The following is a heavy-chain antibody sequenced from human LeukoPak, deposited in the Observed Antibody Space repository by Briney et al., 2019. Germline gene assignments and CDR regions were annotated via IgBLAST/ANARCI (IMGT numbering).Heavy chain of an antibody. CDR1: GFPFSHYG. CDR2: LSGSGAST. V-gene: IGHV3-23*01. CDR3: ARDKGLYHDHRLDAFDI. D-gene: IGHD2-21*02. Sequence: GGSLRLSCEGSGFPFSHYGMSWVRQAPGRGLEWVSGLSGSGASTFYTDAVRGRFTISRDNSKDTLYLVIDSLRAEDTALYFCARDKGLYHDHRLDAFDIWGQGTMVTVSS. J-gene: IGHJ3*02.